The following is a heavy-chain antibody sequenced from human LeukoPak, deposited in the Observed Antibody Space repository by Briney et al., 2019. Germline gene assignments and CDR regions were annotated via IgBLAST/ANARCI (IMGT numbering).Heavy chain of an antibody. CDR1: GGSISSYY. Sequence: SETLSLTCTVSGGSISSYYWSWIRQPSGKGLEWIGYIYDSGSTNYNPSLKSRVTISVDTSKNQCSLKLSSVTAADTAVYYCARESGITGTSSGGWFDPWGQGTLVTASS. D-gene: IGHD1-7*01. CDR3: ARESGITGTSSGGWFDP. CDR2: IYDSGST. V-gene: IGHV4-59*01. J-gene: IGHJ5*02.